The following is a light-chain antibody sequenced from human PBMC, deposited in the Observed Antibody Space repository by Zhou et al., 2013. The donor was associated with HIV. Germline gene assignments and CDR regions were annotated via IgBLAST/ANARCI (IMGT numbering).Light chain of an antibody. V-gene: IGKV1-13*02. CDR1: QAISSA. Sequence: AIQLTQSPSSLSASIGDRVTITCRASQAISSALAWYQQKPGKPPKLLILDASILEGGVPPRFSGSASGTDFTLTISSLQPEDFATYYCQQSYSSPRTFGQGTKVEIK. J-gene: IGKJ1*01. CDR3: QQSYSSPRT. CDR2: DAS.